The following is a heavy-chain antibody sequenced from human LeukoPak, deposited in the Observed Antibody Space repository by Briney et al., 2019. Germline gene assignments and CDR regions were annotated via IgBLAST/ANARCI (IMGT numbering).Heavy chain of an antibody. CDR3: ARGGSLQWLVPAYYYYYYGMDV. CDR2: INAGNGNT. J-gene: IGHJ6*02. CDR1: GYTFTSYA. D-gene: IGHD6-19*01. V-gene: IGHV1-3*01. Sequence: ASVKVSCKASGYTFTSYAMHWVRQAPGRRLEWMGWINAGNGNTKYSQKFQGRVTITRDTSASTAYMELSSLRSEDTAVYYCARGGSLQWLVPAYYYYYYGMDVWGQGTTVTVSS.